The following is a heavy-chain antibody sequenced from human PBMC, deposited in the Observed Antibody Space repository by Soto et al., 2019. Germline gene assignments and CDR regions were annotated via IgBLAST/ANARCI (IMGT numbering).Heavy chain of an antibody. CDR3: AKCMGSSWIGVIDN. J-gene: IGHJ4*02. Sequence: VGSLRLSCAASGFTVSTNYMSWVRQSPGKGLEWVSVIYTGGSTYYADSVKGRFTISRDNSKSRLFLQMNSLRAEDTAIYYCAKCMGSSWIGVIDNWGQGTLVTVSS. V-gene: IGHV3-53*01. D-gene: IGHD6-13*01. CDR1: GFTVSTNY. CDR2: IYTGGST.